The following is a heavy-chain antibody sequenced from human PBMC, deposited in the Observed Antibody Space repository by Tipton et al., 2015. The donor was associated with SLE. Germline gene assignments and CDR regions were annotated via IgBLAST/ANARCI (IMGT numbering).Heavy chain of an antibody. V-gene: IGHV7-4-1*02. CDR1: GGTFSTSG. J-gene: IGHJ4*02. CDR2: INTNTGNP. D-gene: IGHD6-13*01. CDR3: ARGRAYSSSWYEYFDY. Sequence: QLVQSGAEVKKPGSSVKVSCKASGGTFSTSGISWVRQAPGQGLEWMGWINTNTGNPTYAQGFTGRFVFSLDTSVSTAYLQISSLKAEDTAVYYCARGRAYSSSWYEYFDYWGQGTLVTVSS.